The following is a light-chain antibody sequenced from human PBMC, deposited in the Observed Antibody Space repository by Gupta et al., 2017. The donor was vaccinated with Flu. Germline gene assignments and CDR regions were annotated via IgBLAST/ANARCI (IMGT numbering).Light chain of an antibody. J-gene: IGKJ2*02. Sequence: PSLLTASAGDIVIICCRMSHGISSYLAWYQETPGRSPELLLYSASTLQTGVPSRFSGSRSATAFTLTIRGLPSEAFATYYCQQEYSFPRTFGHGTKLEIK. CDR2: SAS. CDR1: HGISSY. V-gene: IGKV1D-8*04. CDR3: QQEYSFPRT.